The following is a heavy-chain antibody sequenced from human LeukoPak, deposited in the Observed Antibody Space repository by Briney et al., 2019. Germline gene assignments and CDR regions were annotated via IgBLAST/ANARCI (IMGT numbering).Heavy chain of an antibody. CDR2: IYPGDSDT. V-gene: IGHV5-51*01. CDR3: ARRGSGCVAFDY. D-gene: IGHD6-19*01. J-gene: IGHJ4*02. Sequence: GESLKISCKCSGYSFTSHWIDRVRQMAGKGLERKGIIYPGDSDTRYSPSFQGQVTISADKSISTAYLQWSSLKASDTAMYYCARRGSGCVAFDYWGQGTLVTVSS. CDR1: GYSFTSHW.